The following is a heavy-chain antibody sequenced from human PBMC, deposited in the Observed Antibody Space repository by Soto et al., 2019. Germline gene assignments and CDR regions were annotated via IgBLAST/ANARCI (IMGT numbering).Heavy chain of an antibody. V-gene: IGHV4-34*01. CDR3: ARVGYCTNGVCLRAFDI. J-gene: IGHJ3*02. CDR1: GGSFSGYY. D-gene: IGHD2-8*01. Sequence: SETLSLTCAVHGGSFSGYYWSWIRQPPGKGLEWIGEINHSGSTNYNPSLKSRVTISVDTSKNQFSLKLSSVTAADTAVYYCARVGYCTNGVCLRAFDIWGQGTMVT. CDR2: INHSGST.